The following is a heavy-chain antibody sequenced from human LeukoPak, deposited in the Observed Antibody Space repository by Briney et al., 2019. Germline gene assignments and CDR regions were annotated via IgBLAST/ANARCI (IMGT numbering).Heavy chain of an antibody. Sequence: SETLSLTCTVSGGSITNYYWSWIRQPPGKGLEWIGYIHYSGSTKYKSSLKSRVTISVDTSKNQFSLKLSSVTAADTAVYYCARGVARSSKFHFSYYFDYWGQGTLVTVSS. D-gene: IGHD6-6*01. CDR1: GGSITNYY. J-gene: IGHJ4*02. V-gene: IGHV4-59*12. CDR3: ARGVARSSKFHFSYYFDY. CDR2: IHYSGST.